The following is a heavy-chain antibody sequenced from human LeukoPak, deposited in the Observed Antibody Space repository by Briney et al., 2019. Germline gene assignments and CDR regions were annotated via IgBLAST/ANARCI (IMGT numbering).Heavy chain of an antibody. Sequence: GGSLRLSCAASGFTFSSYAMSWVRQAPGKGLEWVSAISGSGGSTYYADSVKGRFTISRDNSKNTLYLQMNSLRVEDTAIYYCARDGGYYSIDYWGQGTLVTVSS. CDR3: ARDGGYYSIDY. CDR1: GFTFSSYA. D-gene: IGHD3-22*01. V-gene: IGHV3-23*01. J-gene: IGHJ4*02. CDR2: ISGSGGST.